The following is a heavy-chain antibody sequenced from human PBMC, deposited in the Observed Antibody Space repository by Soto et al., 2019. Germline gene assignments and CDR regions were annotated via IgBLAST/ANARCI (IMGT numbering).Heavy chain of an antibody. Sequence: SETLSLTCTFSGFSISGYYWIWLRQPPGKGLEWIGYVYWSGSTNYSPSLKSRVTISVDMSKNQFSLNVSSVTAADTAIYYCARGGYGMDVWGLGTMVTVSS. J-gene: IGHJ6*02. CDR2: VYWSGST. CDR1: GFSISGYY. V-gene: IGHV4-59*01. CDR3: ARGGYGMDV.